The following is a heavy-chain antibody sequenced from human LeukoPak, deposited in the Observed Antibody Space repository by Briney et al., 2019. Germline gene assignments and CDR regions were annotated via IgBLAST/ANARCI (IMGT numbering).Heavy chain of an antibody. CDR2: ISGSGGST. CDR1: GITLSNYG. CDR3: AKRAVVIRVILVGFHKEAYYFDS. V-gene: IGHV3-23*01. D-gene: IGHD3-22*01. Sequence: GGSLRLSCAVSGITLSNYGMSWARQAPGKGLEWVAGISGSGGSTNFADSVKGRFTISRDNPRNTLYLQMNSLRAEDTAVYFCAKRAVVIRVILVGFHKEAYYFDSWGQGALVTVSS. J-gene: IGHJ4*02.